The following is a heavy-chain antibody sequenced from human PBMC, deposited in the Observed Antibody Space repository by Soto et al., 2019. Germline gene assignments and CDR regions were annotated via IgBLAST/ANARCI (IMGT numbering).Heavy chain of an antibody. CDR2: INAYNGNT. V-gene: IGHV1-18*01. D-gene: IGHD3-16*01. J-gene: IGHJ5*02. CDR1: GYTFTDYG. Sequence: ASVKVSCKASGYTFTDYGISWVRQAPGQRLEWMGWINAYNGNTNSAQKFQGRVTMTTDTSTTTAYMELSCLRSEDTAVYYCARFWFDPWGQGTLVTVSS. CDR3: ARFWFDP.